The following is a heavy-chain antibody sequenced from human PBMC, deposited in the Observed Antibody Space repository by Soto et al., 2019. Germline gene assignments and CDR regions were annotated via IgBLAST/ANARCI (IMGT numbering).Heavy chain of an antibody. Sequence: QVQLVQSGAEVKKPGASVKVSCKASGYTFTSYAMHWVRQAPGQRLEWMGWINAGNGNTKYSQKFQGRVTITRDTSASTAYMELSSLRSEDTAVYYCATGWSIAARTNYYGMDVWGQGTTVTVSS. V-gene: IGHV1-3*01. CDR1: GYTFTSYA. D-gene: IGHD6-6*01. CDR3: ATGWSIAARTNYYGMDV. CDR2: INAGNGNT. J-gene: IGHJ6*02.